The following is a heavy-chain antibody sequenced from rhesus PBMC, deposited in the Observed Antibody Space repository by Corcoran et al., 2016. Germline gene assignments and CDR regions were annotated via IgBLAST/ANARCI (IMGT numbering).Heavy chain of an antibody. Sequence: QVQLQESGPGLVKPSETLSLTCAVSGYSISSGYGWSWIRQPPGQELEWIGYIGGSSGSTNYNPSPKMRCTISKGTSTNQFSLQLGSVTAADTAVYYCARVWYYWYFDLWGPGTPITISS. CDR3: ARVWYYWYFDL. J-gene: IGHJ2*01. D-gene: IGHD2-21*01. V-gene: IGHV4-127*01. CDR2: IGGSSGST. CDR1: GYSISSGYG.